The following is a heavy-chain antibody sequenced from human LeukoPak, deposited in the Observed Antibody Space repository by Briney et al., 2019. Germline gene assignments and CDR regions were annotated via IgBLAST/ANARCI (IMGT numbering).Heavy chain of an antibody. CDR2: IYTSGST. CDR3: ARTTDYYDSIEWFDP. J-gene: IGHJ5*02. V-gene: IGHV4-61*02. Sequence: SETLSLTCTVPGGSISSGSYYWSWIRQPAGKGLEWLGRIYTSGSTNYNPSLKSRVTISVDTSKNQFSLKLSSVTAADTAVYYCARTTDYYDSIEWFDPWGQGTLVTVSS. CDR1: GGSISSGSYY. D-gene: IGHD3-22*01.